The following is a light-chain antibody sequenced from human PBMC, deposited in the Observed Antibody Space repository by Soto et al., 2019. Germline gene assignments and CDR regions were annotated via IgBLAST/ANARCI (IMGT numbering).Light chain of an antibody. J-gene: IGLJ2*01. V-gene: IGLV3-21*04. CDR1: NVGSER. CDR3: QVWDSKSDHVV. CDR2: YDS. Sequence: SYELTQPPSVSVAPGKTARLTCGGNNVGSERVHWYRQKPGQAPVVVVYYDSDRPSGIPERISGSNSGNTATLTISRVEAGDEADYYCQVWDSKSDHVVFGGGTKVTVL.